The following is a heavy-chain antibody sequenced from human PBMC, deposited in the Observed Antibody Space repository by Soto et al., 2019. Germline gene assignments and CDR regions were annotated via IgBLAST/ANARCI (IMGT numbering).Heavy chain of an antibody. CDR2: IYTTGST. Sequence: GGSLRLSCAASGFTVSSNFMTWVRQAPGKGLEWVSVIYTTGSTYYADSVKGRFTISRDNSKNTLFLQMNSLRVEDTAVYYCARVPSGSWSHGDYWGQGTQVTVSS. D-gene: IGHD6-13*01. CDR3: ARVPSGSWSHGDY. J-gene: IGHJ4*02. CDR1: GFTVSSNF. V-gene: IGHV3-66*01.